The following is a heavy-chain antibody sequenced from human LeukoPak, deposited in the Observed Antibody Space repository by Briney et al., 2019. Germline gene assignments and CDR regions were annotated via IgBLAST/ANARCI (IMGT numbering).Heavy chain of an antibody. CDR3: AKVRGTYSSGYFFDY. V-gene: IGHV3-9*01. Sequence: GRSLRLSCAASGFTFDNYSMHLFRQAPGKGLEWLSIISWNSGYIGYADSVKGRFTISRDNAKKSLDLQMNSLRAEDTAFYYCAKVRGTYSSGYFFDYWGQGTLVTVSS. CDR1: GFTFDNYS. J-gene: IGHJ4*02. D-gene: IGHD6-19*01. CDR2: ISWNSGYI.